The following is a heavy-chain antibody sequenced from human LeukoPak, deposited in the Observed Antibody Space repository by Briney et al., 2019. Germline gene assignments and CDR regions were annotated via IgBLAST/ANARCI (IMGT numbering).Heavy chain of an antibody. CDR3: ARDFFPIVDSTWYEIGY. CDR1: GFTFNDYA. Sequence: GGSLRLSCAASGFTFNDYAMYWVRQAPGKGLEWVTLISYDGYDKSYADSVRGRFTISRDNSRNTLYLQMDSLRSEDTAVYYCARDFFPIVDSTWYEIGYWGQGTLVTVSS. J-gene: IGHJ4*02. V-gene: IGHV3-30-3*01. D-gene: IGHD2-21*01. CDR2: ISYDGYDK.